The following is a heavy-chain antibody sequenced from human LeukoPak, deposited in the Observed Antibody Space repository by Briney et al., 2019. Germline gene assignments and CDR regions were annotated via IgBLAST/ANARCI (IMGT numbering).Heavy chain of an antibody. CDR2: ISAYNGNT. D-gene: IGHD2-2*01. V-gene: IGHV1-18*01. J-gene: IGHJ6*03. CDR1: GYTFTSYG. CDR3: ARDHGVVVPAAYMDV. Sequence: GASVKVSCKASGYTFTSYGISWVRQSPGQGLDWMVCISAYNGNTNYVQKLHGRVTMPTDTSTNTAYMELRSMRSDDTAVSYCARDHGVVVPAAYMDVWGKGTTVTVSS.